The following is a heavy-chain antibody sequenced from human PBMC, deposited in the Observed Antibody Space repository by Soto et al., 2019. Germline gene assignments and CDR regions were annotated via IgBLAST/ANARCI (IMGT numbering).Heavy chain of an antibody. Sequence: GGSLRLSCAASGFIFSTYAMSWVRQAPGKGLEWVSTISGSGANTYYAASVRGRFTISRDNSKNTLYLQMNSLRAEDTAVYYCANRGDIVATMGYYYYMDVWGKGTTVTVSS. V-gene: IGHV3-23*01. D-gene: IGHD5-12*01. CDR1: GFIFSTYA. CDR2: ISGSGANT. J-gene: IGHJ6*03. CDR3: ANRGDIVATMGYYYYMDV.